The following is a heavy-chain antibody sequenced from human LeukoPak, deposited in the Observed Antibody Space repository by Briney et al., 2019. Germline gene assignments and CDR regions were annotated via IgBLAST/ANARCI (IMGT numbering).Heavy chain of an antibody. CDR2: ISSSSSTI. Sequence: GGSLRLSCAASGFTFSSYSINWVRQAPGKGLEWISYISSSSSTIYYADSVKGRFTISRDNAKNSLYLQMNSLRDEDTAVYYCARDALHPRWFFDLWGRGTLVTISS. J-gene: IGHJ2*01. CDR1: GFTFSSYS. D-gene: IGHD4-11*01. V-gene: IGHV3-48*02. CDR3: ARDALHPRWFFDL.